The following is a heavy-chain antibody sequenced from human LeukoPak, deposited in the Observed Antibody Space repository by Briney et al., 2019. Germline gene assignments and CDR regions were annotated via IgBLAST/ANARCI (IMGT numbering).Heavy chain of an antibody. CDR1: GYTFTGYY. CDR3: ARGSTYYDFWSGYYTGRPTDP. V-gene: IGHV1-2*02. J-gene: IGHJ5*02. D-gene: IGHD3-3*01. CDR2: INPNSGGT. Sequence: GASVKVSCKASGYTFTGYYMHWVRPAPGQGLEWMGWINPNSGGTNYAQKFQGRVTMTRDTSISTAYMELSRLRSDDTAVYYCARGSTYYDFWSGYYTGRPTDPWGQGTLVTVSS.